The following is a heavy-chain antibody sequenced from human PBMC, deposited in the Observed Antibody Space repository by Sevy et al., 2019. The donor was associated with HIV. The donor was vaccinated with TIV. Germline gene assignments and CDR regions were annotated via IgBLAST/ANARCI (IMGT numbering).Heavy chain of an antibody. CDR2: IGTLLDT. CDR3: ARACTAAGYKSGPIDAFDV. Sequence: GGSLRLSCAASGFTFSTYDMHWVRQVAGEGLEWVSGIGTLLDTYYAASVKGRFIISRDNAKNSLLFQMNSLRAGDTAIYYCARACTAAGYKSGPIDAFDVWGQGTVVTVSS. J-gene: IGHJ3*01. CDR1: GFTFSTYD. D-gene: IGHD6-13*01. V-gene: IGHV3-13*01.